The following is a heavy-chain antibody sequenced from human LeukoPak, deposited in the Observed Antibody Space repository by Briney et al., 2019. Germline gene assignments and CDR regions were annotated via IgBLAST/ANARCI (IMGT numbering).Heavy chain of an antibody. CDR2: ISYDGSNQ. CDR1: GFTFSNSA. V-gene: IGHV3-30*04. D-gene: IGHD2-8*02. CDR3: ARDPEVTGDY. Sequence: PGGSLRLSCAASGFTFSNSALHWVRQAPGKGLEWVAVISYDGSNQYYADSVKGRFTISRDNSKNTLYLQMHSLRAEDTAVYYCARDPEVTGDYWGQGTLVTVSS. J-gene: IGHJ4*02.